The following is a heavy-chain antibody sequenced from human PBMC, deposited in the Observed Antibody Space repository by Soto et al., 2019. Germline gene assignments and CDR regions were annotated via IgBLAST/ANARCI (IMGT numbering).Heavy chain of an antibody. V-gene: IGHV5-51*01. Sequence: GEPLKISCKGAGYSFTSYWIGWVRQMPGKGLEWMGIIYPGDSDTRYSPSFQGQVTISADRSISTAYLQWSSLKASDTAMYYCARHKVGYRKNYFDYWGQGTLVTGSS. CDR3: ARHKVGYRKNYFDY. D-gene: IGHD5-18*01. J-gene: IGHJ4*02. CDR2: IYPGDSDT. CDR1: GYSFTSYW.